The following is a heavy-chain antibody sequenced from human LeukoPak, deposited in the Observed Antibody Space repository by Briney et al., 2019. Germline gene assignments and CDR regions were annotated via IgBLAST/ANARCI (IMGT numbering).Heavy chain of an antibody. D-gene: IGHD2/OR15-2a*01. J-gene: IGHJ4*02. CDR2: IRYDGSNK. V-gene: IGHV3-30*02. CDR1: GFTFSSYG. Sequence: GGSLRLSCAASGFTFSSYGMHWVRQAPGKGLEWVAFIRYDGSNKYYADSVKGRFTISRDNSKNTLYLQMNSLRAEDTAVYYCAKKPPSTTVFDYWGQGTLVTVSS. CDR3: AKKPPSTTVFDY.